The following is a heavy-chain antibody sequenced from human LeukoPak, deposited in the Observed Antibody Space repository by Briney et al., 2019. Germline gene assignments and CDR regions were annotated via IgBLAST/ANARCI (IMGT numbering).Heavy chain of an antibody. Sequence: GGSLRLSCAASGFTFSSYEMNWVRQAPGKGLEWVSYISSSGGTIYYADSVKGRFTISRDNAKNSLYLQMNSLRAEDTAVYYCARGRQRRDFWSLGYFDYWGQGTLVTVSS. D-gene: IGHD3-3*01. J-gene: IGHJ4*02. CDR3: ARGRQRRDFWSLGYFDY. V-gene: IGHV3-48*03. CDR1: GFTFSSYE. CDR2: ISSSGGTI.